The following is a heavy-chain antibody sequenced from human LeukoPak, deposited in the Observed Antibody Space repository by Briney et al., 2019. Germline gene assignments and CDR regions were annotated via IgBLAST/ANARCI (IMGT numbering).Heavy chain of an antibody. CDR3: ASAMGDYETQGYFQH. D-gene: IGHD4-17*01. V-gene: IGHV4-34*01. Sequence: PSETLSLTCAVYGGSFSGYYWSWIRQPPGKGLEWIGEINHSGSTNYNPSLKSRVTISVDTSKNQFSLKLSSVTAADTAVYYCASAMGDYETQGYFQHWGQGTLVTVSS. CDR2: INHSGST. CDR1: GGSFSGYY. J-gene: IGHJ1*01.